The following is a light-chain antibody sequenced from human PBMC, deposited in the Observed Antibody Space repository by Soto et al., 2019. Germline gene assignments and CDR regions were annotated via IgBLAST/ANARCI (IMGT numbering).Light chain of an antibody. Sequence: HSALTKPASLSGPPDHSITISGTGPGSDIGAYNFVSWYQQHPGKAPKLMLYDVNIRPSGVSNRFSGSKSGNTASLTISGLQAEDEADYYCTSWTTSTTMIFGGGTKVTVL. J-gene: IGLJ2*01. CDR2: DVN. V-gene: IGLV2-14*03. CDR3: TSWTTSTTMI. CDR1: GSDIGAYNF.